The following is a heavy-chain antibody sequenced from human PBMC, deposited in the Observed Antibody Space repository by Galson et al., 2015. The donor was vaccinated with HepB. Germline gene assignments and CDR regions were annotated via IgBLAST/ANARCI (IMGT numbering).Heavy chain of an antibody. V-gene: IGHV3-7*02. D-gene: IGHD2-21*01. CDR3: ASTDSSAPFDY. J-gene: IGHJ4*02. CDR2: IKQDGSEK. Sequence: SLRLSCAASGFTFSSYWMSWVRQAPGKGLEWVANIKQDGSEKYYEDSVKGQFTITRDNAKNSLYLQMNILRAEGTAVYYCASTDSSAPFDYWGPLTLVTVYS. CDR1: GFTFSSYW.